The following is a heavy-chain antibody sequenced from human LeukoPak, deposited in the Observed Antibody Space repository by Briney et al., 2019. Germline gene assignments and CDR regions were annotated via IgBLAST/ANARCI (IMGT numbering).Heavy chain of an antibody. J-gene: IGHJ6*03. Sequence: SETPSLTCTVSGGSISSYYWSWIRQPPGKGLEWIGYIYYSGSTNYNPSLKSRVTISVDTSKNQFSLKLSSVTAADTAVYYCARVNSGSYYYYYYMDVWGKGTTVTVSS. CDR2: IYYSGST. CDR3: ARVNSGSYYYYYYMDV. CDR1: GGSISSYY. D-gene: IGHD1-26*01. V-gene: IGHV4-59*01.